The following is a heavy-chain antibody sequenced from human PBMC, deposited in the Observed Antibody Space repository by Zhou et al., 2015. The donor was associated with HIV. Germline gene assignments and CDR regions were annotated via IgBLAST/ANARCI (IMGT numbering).Heavy chain of an antibody. J-gene: IGHJ6*02. CDR2: ISAYNGNT. CDR1: GYTFTSYG. D-gene: IGHD3-10*01. Sequence: QVQLVQSGAEVKKPGASVKVSCKASGYTFTSYGISWVRQAPGQGLEWMGWISAYNGNTNYAQKLQGRVTMTTDTSTSTAYMELRSLRSDDTAVYYCATTMVRGVSGYYYYYYGMDVWGQGTRSPSP. CDR3: ATTMVRGVSGYYYYYYGMDV. V-gene: IGHV1-18*01.